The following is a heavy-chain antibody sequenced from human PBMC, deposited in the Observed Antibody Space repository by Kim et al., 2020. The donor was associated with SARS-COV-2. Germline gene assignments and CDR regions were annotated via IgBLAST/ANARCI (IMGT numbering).Heavy chain of an antibody. J-gene: IGHJ5*02. Sequence: AQTFQGRVTITADESTSTAYMGLSSLRSEDTAVYYCARAIAVAGTGWFDPWGQGTLVTVSS. D-gene: IGHD6-19*01. V-gene: IGHV1-69*01. CDR3: ARAIAVAGTGWFDP.